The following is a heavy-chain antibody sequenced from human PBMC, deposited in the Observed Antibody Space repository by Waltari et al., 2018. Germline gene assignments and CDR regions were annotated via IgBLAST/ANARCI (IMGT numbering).Heavy chain of an antibody. V-gene: IGHV3-53*02. CDR2: ITPNDDT. Sequence: EVQLVETGGALIQTGGSLRLSCAASGFTVSHTYMGWVRLAPGQGPEWVSSITPNDDTFYSDSVRGRFNILRDTSKNTLHLQMSFLRAEDTAVYYCVTLKPPGHYFYMDVWGKGTTVNVSS. CDR3: VTLKPPGHYFYMDV. J-gene: IGHJ6*03. D-gene: IGHD2-8*02. CDR1: GFTVSHTY.